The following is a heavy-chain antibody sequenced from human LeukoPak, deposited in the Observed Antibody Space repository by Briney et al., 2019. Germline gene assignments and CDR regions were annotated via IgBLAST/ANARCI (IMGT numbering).Heavy chain of an antibody. Sequence: GESLQISCKASGYAFTIYWIGWVRQVPGKGMGWMGILYPGDSDIRYSPSFQGQVTISVHKSISTAYLQWRSLKASDTAMYYCARGGHLFQDAFDIWGQGTMVTVSS. CDR3: ARGGHLFQDAFDI. J-gene: IGHJ3*02. D-gene: IGHD2-15*01. CDR2: LYPGDSDI. CDR1: GYAFTIYW. V-gene: IGHV5-51*01.